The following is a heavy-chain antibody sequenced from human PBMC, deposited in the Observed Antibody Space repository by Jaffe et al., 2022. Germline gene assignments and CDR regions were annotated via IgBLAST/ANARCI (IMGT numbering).Heavy chain of an antibody. CDR2: IRYDGSNK. J-gene: IGHJ5*02. CDR1: GFTFSSYG. Sequence: QVQLVESGGGVVQPGGSLRLSCAASGFTFSSYGMHWVRQAPGKGLEWVAFIRYDGSNKYYADSVKGRFTISRDNSKNTLYLQMNSLRAEDTAVYYCAKAKGYYGPPDQNNWFDPWGQGTLVTVSS. D-gene: IGHD3-10*01. V-gene: IGHV3-30*02. CDR3: AKAKGYYGPPDQNNWFDP.